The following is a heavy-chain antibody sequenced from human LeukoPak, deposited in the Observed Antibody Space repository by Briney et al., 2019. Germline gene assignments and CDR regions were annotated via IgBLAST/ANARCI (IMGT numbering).Heavy chain of an antibody. CDR3: AKGGDYDILTAYDNS. Sequence: PGGSLRLSCEASGFTFKTYGMNWVRQAPGKGLEWVSSISGGGAETYYADSVKGRFTISRDNSKDTLYLRMNSLTAEDTAVYYCAKGGDYDILTAYDNSWGQGTLVTVSS. J-gene: IGHJ4*02. D-gene: IGHD3-9*01. V-gene: IGHV3-23*01. CDR1: GFTFKTYG. CDR2: ISGGGAET.